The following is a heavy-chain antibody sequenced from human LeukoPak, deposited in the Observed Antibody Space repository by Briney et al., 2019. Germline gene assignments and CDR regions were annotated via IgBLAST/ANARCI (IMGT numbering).Heavy chain of an antibody. Sequence: GESLKISWKATGYSFTNYWIGWVRQMPGEGVGRVGVFYSGDSDKRYNPSFEGQVTISADTSLTTAYLEWSRLKASDIAMYYCTTLTHFYDGSGYPYYFDNWGQGTLVSVSS. V-gene: IGHV5-51*01. CDR1: GYSFTNYW. CDR3: TTLTHFYDGSGYPYYFDN. CDR2: FYSGDSDK. J-gene: IGHJ4*02. D-gene: IGHD3-22*01.